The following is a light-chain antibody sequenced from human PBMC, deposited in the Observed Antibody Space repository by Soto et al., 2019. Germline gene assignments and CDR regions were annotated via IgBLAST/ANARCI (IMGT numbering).Light chain of an antibody. CDR2: DVS. CDR1: SSDVGGYNY. J-gene: IGLJ2*01. V-gene: IGLV2-11*01. Sequence: QSALTQPRSVSGSPGQSVSISCTGTSSDVGGYNYVSWYQQHPGKAPKLMIYDVSERPSGVPDRFSGSKSGNTASLTISGLQAEDEADYYCCSYVGTYTVILAGGTKVVFGGGTKLTVL. CDR3: CSYVGTYTVILAGGTKVV.